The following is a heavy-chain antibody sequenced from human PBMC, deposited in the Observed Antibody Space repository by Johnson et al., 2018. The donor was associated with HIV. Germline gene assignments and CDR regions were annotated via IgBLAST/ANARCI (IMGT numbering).Heavy chain of an antibody. D-gene: IGHD3-10*01. Sequence: QVQLVESGGGVVQPGRSLRASCAASGFTFSDYYMSWIRQAPGKGLEWVSYISSSGNTMYYADSVKGRFTISRDNAKNSLYLQMNILRAEDTAVYYCARAPEVRGVDAFDIWGQGTMVTVSS. V-gene: IGHV3-11*04. CDR1: GFTFSDYY. CDR3: ARAPEVRGVDAFDI. J-gene: IGHJ3*02. CDR2: ISSSGNTM.